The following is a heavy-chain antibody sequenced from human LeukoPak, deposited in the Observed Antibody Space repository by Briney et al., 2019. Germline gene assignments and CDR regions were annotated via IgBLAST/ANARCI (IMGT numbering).Heavy chain of an antibody. J-gene: IGHJ4*02. D-gene: IGHD3/OR15-3a*01. Sequence: SSETLSLTCTVSGGSISSDHFYWTWVRQPAGKGLEWIGRIKGSITNYNPSLKSRVNISVDTSTNQFSLKLNSLTAADTAVYYCARVPDWTYAADYWGQGTLVTVSS. V-gene: IGHV4-61*02. CDR3: ARVPDWTYAADY. CDR1: GGSISSDHFY. CDR2: IKGSIT.